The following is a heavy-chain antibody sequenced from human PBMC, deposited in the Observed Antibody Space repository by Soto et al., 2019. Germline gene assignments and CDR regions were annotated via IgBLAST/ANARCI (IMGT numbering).Heavy chain of an antibody. CDR1: GYTFTSYG. CDR2: ISADKGNT. Sequence: QGQLVQSGAEVKKPGASVKVSCKASGYTFTSYGISWVRQAPGQGLEWMGWISADKGNTNYAQKLQGRGTMTTDTSTSTAYMEPRSRRADDIAVTDGARDNGYGDDYWGQGTLVTVSS. J-gene: IGHJ4*02. D-gene: IGHD5-12*01. CDR3: ARDNGYGDDY. V-gene: IGHV1-18*03.